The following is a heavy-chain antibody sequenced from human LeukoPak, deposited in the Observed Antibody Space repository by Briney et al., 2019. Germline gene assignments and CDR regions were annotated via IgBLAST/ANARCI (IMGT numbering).Heavy chain of an antibody. CDR3: AGHSSGTYYYYMDV. CDR1: GFTFDDYG. J-gene: IGHJ6*03. V-gene: IGHV3-20*04. D-gene: IGHD6-19*01. CDR2: INWNGSST. Sequence: GGSLRLSCAASGFTFDDYGMSWVRQAPGKGLEWVSGINWNGSSTGYADSVKSRFTISRDNAKNSLYLQMNSLRAEDTALYYCAGHSSGTYYYYMDVWGKGTTVTVSS.